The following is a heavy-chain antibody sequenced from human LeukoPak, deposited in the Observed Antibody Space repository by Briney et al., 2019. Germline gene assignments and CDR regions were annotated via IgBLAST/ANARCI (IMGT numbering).Heavy chain of an antibody. J-gene: IGHJ4*02. CDR1: GDSVSSNSAA. D-gene: IGHD3-22*01. CDR2: TYYRSKWSN. Sequence: SQTLSLTCAISGDSVSSNSAAWNWIRPSPSRGLEWLGRTYYRSKWSNDYAVSVKSRITINPDTSRNQFSLQLNSVTPADTAVYYCARYYYDSRGYYYYYFDYWGQGTLVTVSS. V-gene: IGHV6-1*01. CDR3: ARYYYDSRGYYYYYFDY.